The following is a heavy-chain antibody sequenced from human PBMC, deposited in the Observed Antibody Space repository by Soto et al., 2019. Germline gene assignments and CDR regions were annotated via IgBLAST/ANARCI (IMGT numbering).Heavy chain of an antibody. V-gene: IGHV3-30*18. CDR1: GFTFSSYG. D-gene: IGHD2-2*01. Sequence: GGSLRLSCAASGFTFSSYGMHWVRQAPGKGLEWVAVISYDGSNKYYADSVKGRFTISRDNSKNTLYLQMNSLRAEDTAVYYCANLFRRLQVPVRAFDIWGQGTMVTVSS. J-gene: IGHJ3*02. CDR2: ISYDGSNK. CDR3: ANLFRRLQVPVRAFDI.